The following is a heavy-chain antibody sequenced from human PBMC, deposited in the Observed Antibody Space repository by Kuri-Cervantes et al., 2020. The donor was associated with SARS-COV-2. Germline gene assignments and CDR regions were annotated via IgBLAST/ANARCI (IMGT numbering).Heavy chain of an antibody. D-gene: IGHD3-16*01. CDR1: GFTFSSYD. V-gene: IGHV3-13*04. CDR2: IGTAGDT. J-gene: IGHJ4*02. Sequence: GGSLRLSCAASGFTFSSYDMHWVRQATGEGLEWVSAIGTAGDTYYPGSVKGRFTISRDNAKNSVDLQMNSLRADDTAIYFCARAHSMGADNWGQGTPVTVSS. CDR3: ARAHSMGADN.